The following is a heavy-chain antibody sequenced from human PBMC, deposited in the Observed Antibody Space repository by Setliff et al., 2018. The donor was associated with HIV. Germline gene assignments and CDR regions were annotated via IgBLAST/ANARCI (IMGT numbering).Heavy chain of an antibody. J-gene: IGHJ4*02. V-gene: IGHV1-18*01. D-gene: IGHD2-15*01. Sequence: ASVKVSCKASGGTFSSYGITWVRQAPGQGLEWMGWISAYNGDTKYAQRLQGRVIMTTDTSTNTAYMELRNLRSDDTAIYYCARVDEYCSGISCYSGGEIDYWGQGTLVTVSS. CDR3: ARVDEYCSGISCYSGGEIDY. CDR2: ISAYNGDT. CDR1: GGTFSSYG.